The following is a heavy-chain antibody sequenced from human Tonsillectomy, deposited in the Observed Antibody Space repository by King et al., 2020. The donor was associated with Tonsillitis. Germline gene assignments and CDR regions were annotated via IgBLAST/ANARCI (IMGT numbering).Heavy chain of an antibody. Sequence: VQLVESGGGLVKPGGSLRLSCAASGFTFNNAWMSWVRQAPGKGLEWVGLIKRKTDGGTTDYATPVKGRFTISRDDSKNTLYLQMNSLKTEDTAVYYCTALGYFSHSCDYWGQGTLVSVPP. V-gene: IGHV3-15*01. CDR3: TALGYFSHSCDY. CDR1: GFTFNNAW. D-gene: IGHD3-22*01. J-gene: IGHJ4*02. CDR2: IKRKTDGGTT.